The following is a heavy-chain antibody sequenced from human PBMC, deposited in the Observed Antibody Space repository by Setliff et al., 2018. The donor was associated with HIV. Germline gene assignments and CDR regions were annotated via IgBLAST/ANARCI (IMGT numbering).Heavy chain of an antibody. CDR1: GGSISRFY. V-gene: IGHV4-59*01. CDR2: IYYGGT. J-gene: IGHJ6*03. D-gene: IGHD4-17*01. Sequence: PSETLSLTCTVSGGSISRFYWSWIRQPPGKGLEWIGSIYYGGTNYSPSLRSRVTISLDTSKDQFSLRLSSVTAADTALYFRARGFDHGDYEESGYVFYYMDVWGKGTTVTVSS. CDR3: ARGFDHGDYEESGYVFYYMDV.